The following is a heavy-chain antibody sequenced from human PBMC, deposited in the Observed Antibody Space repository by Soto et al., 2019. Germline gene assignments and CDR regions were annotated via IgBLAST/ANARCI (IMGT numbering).Heavy chain of an antibody. Sequence: QVQLVESGGGVVQPGRSLRLSCAASGFTFSSYGMHWVRQAPGKGLEWVAVISYDGSNKYYADSVKGRFTISRDNSKNTLYLQMNSLRAEDTAVYYCAKTPELRYFDWLLLEDDYWGQGTLVTVSS. J-gene: IGHJ4*02. CDR2: ISYDGSNK. V-gene: IGHV3-30*18. CDR1: GFTFSSYG. CDR3: AKTPELRYFDWLLLEDDY. D-gene: IGHD3-9*01.